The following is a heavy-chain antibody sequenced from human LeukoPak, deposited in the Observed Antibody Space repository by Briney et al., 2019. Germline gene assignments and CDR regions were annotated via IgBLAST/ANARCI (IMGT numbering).Heavy chain of an antibody. D-gene: IGHD3-10*01. CDR1: GGSFSGYY. CDR2: INHSGST. Sequence: SETLSLTCAVYGGSFSGYYWSWIRQPPGKGLEWIGEINHSGSTNYNPSLKSRVTISVDTSKNQFSLKLSSVTAADTAVYYCARLVITMVRGVKNWFDPWGQGTLVTVSS. CDR3: ARLVITMVRGVKNWFDP. V-gene: IGHV4-34*01. J-gene: IGHJ5*02.